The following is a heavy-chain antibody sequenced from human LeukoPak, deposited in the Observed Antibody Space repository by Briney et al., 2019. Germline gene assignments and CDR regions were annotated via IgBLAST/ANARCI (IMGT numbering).Heavy chain of an antibody. D-gene: IGHD3-10*01. J-gene: IGHJ4*02. CDR2: IRYDGSNK. CDR3: AKDRGRAFYYGSGNYFAKASDY. V-gene: IGHV3-30*02. CDR1: GFILSSYG. Sequence: GGSLRLSCAASGFILSSYGMTWVRQAPGKGLEWVAFIRYDGSNKYYADSVKGRFTISRDNSKNTLYLQMNSLRAEDTAVYYCAKDRGRAFYYGSGNYFAKASDYWGQGTLVTVSS.